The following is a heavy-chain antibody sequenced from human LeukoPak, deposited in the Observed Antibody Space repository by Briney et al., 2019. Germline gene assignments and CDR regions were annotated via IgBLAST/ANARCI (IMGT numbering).Heavy chain of an antibody. CDR2: INHSGST. Sequence: SGTLSLTCAVYGGSFSGYYWSWIRQPPGKGLEWIGEINHSGSTNYNPSLKSRVTISVDTSKNQFSLKLGSVTAADTAVYYCARGNIVVVPAALYSRHIDYWGQGTLVTVSS. CDR3: ARGNIVVVPAALYSRHIDY. CDR1: GGSFSGYY. D-gene: IGHD2-2*01. V-gene: IGHV4-34*01. J-gene: IGHJ4*02.